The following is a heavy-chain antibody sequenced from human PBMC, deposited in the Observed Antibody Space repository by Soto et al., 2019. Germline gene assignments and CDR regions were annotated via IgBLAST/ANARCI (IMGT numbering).Heavy chain of an antibody. CDR3: EKNLGWFNI. V-gene: IGHV3-30*18. J-gene: IGHJ4*02. CDR1: GFTFSSYG. CDR2: ISYDGSNK. Sequence: QAWRYLRLSCAASGFTFSSYGMHWVRQAPGKGLEWVAVISYDGSNKYYADSVKGRFTISRDNSMNTVYLQMNSLRADDTALYYCEKNLGWFNIGGQGALVTVSS. D-gene: IGHD6-19*01.